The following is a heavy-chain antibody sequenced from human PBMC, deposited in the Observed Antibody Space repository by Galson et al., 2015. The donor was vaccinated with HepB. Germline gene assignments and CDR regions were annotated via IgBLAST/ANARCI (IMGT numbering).Heavy chain of an antibody. J-gene: IGHJ4*02. CDR3: ARGAASDSFDY. CDR1: GYTFTSYG. CDR2: ISAYNDNT. D-gene: IGHD6-13*01. V-gene: IGHV1-18*04. Sequence: SVKVSCKASGYTFTSYGISWVRQAPGQGLEWMGWISAYNDNTNYAQKFQGRVTMTTDSSTRTAYMELRSLRSDDTAVYYCARGAASDSFDYWGQGTLVTVSS.